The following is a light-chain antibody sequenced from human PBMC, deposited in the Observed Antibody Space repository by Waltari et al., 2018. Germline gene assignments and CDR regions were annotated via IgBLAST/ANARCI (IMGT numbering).Light chain of an antibody. CDR2: GAS. CDR3: QHYLRLPAT. V-gene: IGKV3-20*01. J-gene: IGKJ1*01. Sequence: EIELTQSPGTLSLSPGQRATLSCKASQSVTRTLAWYQQKPGQAPRHLIYGASNRATGIPDRFSGSGSGTDFSLTISRLEPEDFAVYYCQHYLRLPATFGQGTKVEIK. CDR1: QSVTRT.